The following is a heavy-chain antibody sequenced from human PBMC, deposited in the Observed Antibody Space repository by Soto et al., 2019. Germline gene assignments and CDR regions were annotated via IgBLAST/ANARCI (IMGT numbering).Heavy chain of an antibody. CDR1: GFTFSNYA. CDR3: AKAGGAAGTVDYFDY. V-gene: IGHV3-23*01. J-gene: IGHJ4*02. Sequence: GGSLRLSCAASGFTFSNYAINWVCQSPGKGLEWVSVISGSVGSTYYADSVKGRFTITRDNSKNTLYLQMNSLRAEDTAVYYCAKAGGAAGTVDYFDYWGQGTLVTVSS. CDR2: ISGSVGST. D-gene: IGHD6-13*01.